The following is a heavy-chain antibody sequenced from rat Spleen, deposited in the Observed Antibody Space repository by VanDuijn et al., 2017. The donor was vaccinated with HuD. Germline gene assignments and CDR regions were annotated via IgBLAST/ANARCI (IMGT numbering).Heavy chain of an antibody. CDR1: GFTFNNYW. V-gene: IGHV5-31*01. D-gene: IGHD1-2*01. CDR3: ARQIYYYSYYFDY. CDR2: ITNASGRT. J-gene: IGHJ2*01. Sequence: EVQLVESGGGLVQPGGSLKLSCVASGFTFNNYWMTWIRQVPGKGLEWVASITNASGRTYYPDSVKGRLTISRNNAKNTQYLQMDSLRSEDTATYYCARQIYYYSYYFDYWGQGVMVTVSS.